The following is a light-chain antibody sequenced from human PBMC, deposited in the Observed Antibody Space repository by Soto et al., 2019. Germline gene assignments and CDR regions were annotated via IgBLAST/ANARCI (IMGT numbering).Light chain of an antibody. CDR1: QSVSSN. CDR3: QQYHNWPPLT. CDR2: GAS. V-gene: IGKV3-15*01. J-gene: IGKJ4*01. Sequence: EIVMTQSPATLSVSPGERATLSCRASQSVSSNLAWYQQKPGQAPRLLIYGASTRVAGFPARFSGSGSGTEFTLTISSLQSEDFAVYYCQQYHNWPPLTFGGGTKVEIK.